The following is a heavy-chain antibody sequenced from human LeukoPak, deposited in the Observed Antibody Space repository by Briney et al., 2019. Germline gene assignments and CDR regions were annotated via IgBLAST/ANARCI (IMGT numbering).Heavy chain of an antibody. Sequence: GESLKISCKGSGYSFTSYWIAWVRQMPGKGLEWMGIIYLGDSDTRYSPSFQGQVTISADKSISTAYLQWSSLKASDTATYYCARMIYCSGGSCSARPFDYWGQGTLVTVSS. CDR2: IYLGDSDT. D-gene: IGHD2-15*01. V-gene: IGHV5-51*01. J-gene: IGHJ4*02. CDR1: GYSFTSYW. CDR3: ARMIYCSGGSCSARPFDY.